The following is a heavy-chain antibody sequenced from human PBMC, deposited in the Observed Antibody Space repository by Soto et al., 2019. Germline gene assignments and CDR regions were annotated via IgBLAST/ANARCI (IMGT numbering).Heavy chain of an antibody. D-gene: IGHD1-26*01. CDR1: GGSISSGGYY. Sequence: QVRLQESGPGLVKPSQTLSLTCTVSGGSISSGGYYWSWIRQHPGKGLEWIGYIYYSGSTYYNPSLKSRVTISVDTSKNQFSLKLSSVTAADTAVYYCARDLLAVGAHYYYYYGMDVWGQGTTVTVSS. CDR2: IYYSGST. CDR3: ARDLLAVGAHYYYYYGMDV. J-gene: IGHJ6*02. V-gene: IGHV4-31*03.